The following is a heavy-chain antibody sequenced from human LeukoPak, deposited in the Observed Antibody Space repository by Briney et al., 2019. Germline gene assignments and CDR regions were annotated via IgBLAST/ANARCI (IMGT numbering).Heavy chain of an antibody. CDR3: ARAVGDLGNILTGYPYHFDY. D-gene: IGHD3-9*01. CDR2: IYYSGST. J-gene: IGHJ4*02. Sequence: SETLSLTCTVSGCSISSYYWSWIRQPPGKGLEWIGYIYYSGSTNYNPSLKSRVTISVDTSKNQFSLKLSSVTAADTAVYYCARAVGDLGNILTGYPYHFDYWGQGTLVTVSS. CDR1: GCSISSYY. V-gene: IGHV4-59*01.